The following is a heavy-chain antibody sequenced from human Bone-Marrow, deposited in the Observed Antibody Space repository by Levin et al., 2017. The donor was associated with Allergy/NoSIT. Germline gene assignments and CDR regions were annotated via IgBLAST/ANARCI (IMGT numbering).Heavy chain of an antibody. J-gene: IGHJ6*03. CDR3: ARQAYGTRYYSRSPKNKQDDYYYMDV. CDR2: MYKTSSA. V-gene: IGHV4-59*11. Sequence: HSQTLSLTCTVSGASINNHHWSWIRQSPGKGLEWIGYMYKTSSANFNPSLKSRVTMSADMSKNQFSLSLRSVTAADTAVYYCARQAYGTRYYSRSPKNKQDDYYYMDVWGRGTTVTVSS. D-gene: IGHD3-10*01. CDR1: GASINNHH.